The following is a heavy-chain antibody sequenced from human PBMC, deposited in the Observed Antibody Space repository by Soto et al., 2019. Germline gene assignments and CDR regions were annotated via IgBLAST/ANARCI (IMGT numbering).Heavy chain of an antibody. CDR1: GFTFSNYG. Sequence: HPGVSLRLSCAVSGFTFSNYGMSWVRQAPGKGLEWVSALPEIGTNTYYADSVKGRFTISRDNSKNTLFPQINNLRAGDTAVYYCAKKSGVGATWYLDYWGQGTMVTVSS. J-gene: IGHJ4*02. CDR2: LPEIGTNT. D-gene: IGHD1-26*01. V-gene: IGHV3-23*01. CDR3: AKKSGVGATWYLDY.